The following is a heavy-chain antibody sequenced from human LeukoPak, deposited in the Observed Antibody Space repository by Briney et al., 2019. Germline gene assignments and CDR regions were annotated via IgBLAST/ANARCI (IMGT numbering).Heavy chain of an antibody. CDR2: TKHDGSER. D-gene: IGHD2-21*02. CDR3: ARGGLYGDYYFDY. J-gene: IGHJ4*02. CDR1: GFTFTSYW. Sequence: PGGSPRLSCAASGFTFTSYWMTWVRQAPGKGLEWVANTKHDGSERYYVDSVKGRFTISRDNVKNSLFLQMDSLRAEDTAVYYCARGGLYGDYYFDYWGQGTLVTVTS. V-gene: IGHV3-7*04.